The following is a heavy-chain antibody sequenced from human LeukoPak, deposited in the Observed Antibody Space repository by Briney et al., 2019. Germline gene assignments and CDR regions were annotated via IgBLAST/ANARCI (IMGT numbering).Heavy chain of an antibody. CDR3: AKPVDSSGYYYFDY. CDR2: ISSSSSTI. Sequence: GGSLRPSCAASGFTFSSYSMNWVRQAPGKGLEWVSYISSSSSTIYYADSVKGRFTISRDNAKNSLYLQMNSLRAEDTAVYYCAKPVDSSGYYYFDYWGQGTLVTVSS. J-gene: IGHJ4*02. V-gene: IGHV3-48*01. CDR1: GFTFSSYS. D-gene: IGHD3-22*01.